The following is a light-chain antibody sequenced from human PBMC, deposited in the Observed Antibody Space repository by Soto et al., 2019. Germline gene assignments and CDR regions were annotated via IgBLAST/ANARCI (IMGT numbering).Light chain of an antibody. CDR3: QQHGNSPRT. CDR1: QNITNNY. J-gene: IGKJ1*01. Sequence: EIVLTQSPGTLSLSPGERATLPCRASQNITNNYVAWYQHKPGQAPRLLIYGASSRATGIPVRFSGSGSGTDFTLTISRLEPEDFAVHYCQQHGNSPRTFGQGTKVDIK. V-gene: IGKV3-20*01. CDR2: GAS.